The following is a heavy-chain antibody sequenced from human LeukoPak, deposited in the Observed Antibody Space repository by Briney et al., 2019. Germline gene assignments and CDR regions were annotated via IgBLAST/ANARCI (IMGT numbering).Heavy chain of an antibody. D-gene: IGHD4-17*01. CDR3: AKDGPTVTIFGHFDY. J-gene: IGHJ4*01. CDR1: GFAFSNYV. V-gene: IGHV3-30*18. Sequence: GRSLRLSCAASGFAFSNYVMHWVRQAPGKGLEWVAVISYDGSNIYYADSVKGRFTISRDNSKNTLCLQMNCLSVEDTAVYYCAKDGPTVTIFGHFDYWGHGTLVTVSS. CDR2: ISYDGSNI.